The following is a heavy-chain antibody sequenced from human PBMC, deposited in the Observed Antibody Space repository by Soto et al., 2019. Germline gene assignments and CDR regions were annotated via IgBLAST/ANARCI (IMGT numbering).Heavy chain of an antibody. CDR2: MYNTGST. CDR3: ARDLWGYCGTDCYPLDV. D-gene: IGHD2-21*02. Sequence: QVQLQESGPGLVKPSETLSLTCTVSGGTVSRYYWSWIRQPQGKALEWIGYMYNTGSTVYNPSFKSRVTISVDTSKNQFSLKLNSVTAADTAVYYCARDLWGYCGTDCYPLDVWGQGTTVTVSS. J-gene: IGHJ6*02. CDR1: GGTVSRYY. V-gene: IGHV4-59*02.